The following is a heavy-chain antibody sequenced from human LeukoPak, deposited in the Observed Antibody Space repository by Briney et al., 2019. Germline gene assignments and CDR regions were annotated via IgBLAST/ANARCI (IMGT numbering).Heavy chain of an antibody. J-gene: IGHJ4*02. V-gene: IGHV3-73*01. CDR1: GFTFSGSA. CDR3: TPVYHDXXXYWRY. D-gene: IGHD3-22*01. Sequence: PGGSLRLSCAASGFTFSGSAMHWVRQASGKGLEWVGRIRSEANSYATAYAASVKGRFTISRDDSKNTAYLQMNSLKTEDTAVYYCTPVYHDXXXYWRYWGQGTLVTVSS. CDR2: IRSEANSYAT.